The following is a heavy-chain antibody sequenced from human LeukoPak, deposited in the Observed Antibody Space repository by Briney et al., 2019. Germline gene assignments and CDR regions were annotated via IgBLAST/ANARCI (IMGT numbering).Heavy chain of an antibody. CDR2: IYTSGST. CDR1: GGSISSYY. V-gene: IGHV4-4*07. D-gene: IGHD1-26*01. J-gene: IGHJ4*02. Sequence: SETLSLTCTVSGGSISSYYWSWIRQPAGKGLEWIGRIYTSGSTNYNPSLKSRVTMSVDTSKNQFSLQLNSVTPEDTAVYYCARDLESGSYEHYFDYWGQGTLVTVSS. CDR3: ARDLESGSYEHYFDY.